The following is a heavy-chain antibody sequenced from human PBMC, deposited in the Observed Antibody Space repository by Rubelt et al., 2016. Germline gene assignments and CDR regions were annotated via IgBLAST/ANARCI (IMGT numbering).Heavy chain of an antibody. D-gene: IGHD1-26*01. J-gene: IGHJ4*02. Sequence: QVQLVQSGAEVKKPGASVKVSCKASGYTFTSYAIHWVRQAPGQRLEWMGWIGAYNGTTNHAQKPQGRATMTKGTATSTAYMGLRSLRSDDTAVYYCAREAYSGRYPLIDYWGQGTLVTVSS. CDR1: GYTFTSYA. V-gene: IGHV1-3*01. CDR3: AREAYSGRYPLIDY. CDR2: IGAYNGTT.